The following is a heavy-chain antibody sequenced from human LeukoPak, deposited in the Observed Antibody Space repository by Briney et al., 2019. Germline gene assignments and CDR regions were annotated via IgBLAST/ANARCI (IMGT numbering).Heavy chain of an antibody. J-gene: IGHJ4*02. CDR1: GYTFTSYG. CDR2: ISAYNGNT. V-gene: IGHV1-18*01. D-gene: IGHD3-9*01. Sequence: ASVKVSCKASGYTFTSYGISWVRQAPGQGLEWMGWISAYNGNTNYAQKLQGRVTMTTDTSTSTAYMELRSLRSDDTAVYYCARVPSAYHRYFDWLLLFDYWGQGTLVTVSS. CDR3: ARVPSAYHRYFDWLLLFDY.